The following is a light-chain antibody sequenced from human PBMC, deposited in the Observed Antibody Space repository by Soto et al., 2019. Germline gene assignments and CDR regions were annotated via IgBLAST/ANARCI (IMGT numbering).Light chain of an antibody. Sequence: AIRMTQSPSSLSASTGDRVTITCRASQGISSYLAWYQQKPGKAPKLLIYAASSLQSGVPSRFSGSGSGTDFTLTISSLQPEDFATYYCQQSYSTLGTFGQGTKVDIK. CDR1: QGISSY. CDR2: AAS. V-gene: IGKV1-8*01. J-gene: IGKJ1*01. CDR3: QQSYSTLGT.